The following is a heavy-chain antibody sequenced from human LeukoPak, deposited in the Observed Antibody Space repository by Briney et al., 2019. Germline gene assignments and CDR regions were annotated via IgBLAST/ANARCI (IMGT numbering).Heavy chain of an antibody. CDR1: GFTFGDYP. D-gene: IGHD6-19*01. V-gene: IGHV3-49*03. J-gene: IGHJ4*02. CDR2: IRSKAYGGTT. Sequence: GRSLRLSCTASGFTFGDYPMSWFRQAPGKGLEWVGFIRSKAYGGTTEYAASVKGRFTISRDDSKSIAYLQMNSLKTEDTAVYYCTFVAGGIDYWGQGTLVTVSS. CDR3: TFVAGGIDY.